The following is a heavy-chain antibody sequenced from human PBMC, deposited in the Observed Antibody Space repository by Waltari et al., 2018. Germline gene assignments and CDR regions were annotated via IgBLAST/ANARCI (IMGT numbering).Heavy chain of an antibody. CDR2: IYYSGST. CDR1: GASVKSYY. CDR3: ASSLFLGSAFDY. J-gene: IGHJ4*02. Sequence: QVQLQESGPGLVKPSETLSLTCTVSGASVKSYYWSWIRQPPGKGLEWIGYIYYSGSTNYHPSRKSRVTISVDTSKNQVSLKLSSVTAADTAVYYCASSLFLGSAFDYWGQGTLVTVSS. V-gene: IGHV4-59*02. D-gene: IGHD3-3*01.